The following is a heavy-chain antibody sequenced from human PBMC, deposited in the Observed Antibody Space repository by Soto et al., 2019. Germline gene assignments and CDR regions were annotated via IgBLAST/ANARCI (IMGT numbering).Heavy chain of an antibody. Sequence: SETLSLTCTVSGGSISSYYWSWIRQPPGKGLEWIGYIYYRGSTNYNPSLKSRATISLDTSKNQFSLKLSSVTAADTAVYYCARQGPASILNTWFDPWGQGTLVTVSS. J-gene: IGHJ5*02. CDR2: IYYRGST. D-gene: IGHD2-2*01. CDR1: GGSISSYY. CDR3: ARQGPASILNTWFDP. V-gene: IGHV4-59*01.